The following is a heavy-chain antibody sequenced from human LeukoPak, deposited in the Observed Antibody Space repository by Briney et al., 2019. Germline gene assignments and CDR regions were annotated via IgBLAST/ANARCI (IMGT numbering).Heavy chain of an antibody. CDR2: VYHSGSA. CDR1: DYSITSGYY. D-gene: IGHD6-6*01. V-gene: IGHV4-38-2*02. CDR3: AREEVVAARQSYWFDP. J-gene: IGHJ5*02. Sequence: MASETLSLTCTVSDYSITSGYYWGWIRQPPGKGLEWIGSVYHSGSAYYNPALKSRVTISVDTSKNQFSLKLSSVTAADTAVYYCAREEVVAARQSYWFDPWGQGTLVTVSS.